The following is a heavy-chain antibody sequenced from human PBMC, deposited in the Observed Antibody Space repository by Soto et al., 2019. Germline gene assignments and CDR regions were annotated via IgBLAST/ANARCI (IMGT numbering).Heavy chain of an antibody. Sequence: ASVKVSCKASGYTFTSYDINWVRQATGQGLEWMGWMNPNSGNTGYAQKFQGRVTMTRNTSISTAYMELSSLRSEDTAVYYCARGSVGCSGGSCYPTFDYWGQGTLVTVSS. V-gene: IGHV1-8*01. J-gene: IGHJ4*02. CDR3: ARGSVGCSGGSCYPTFDY. CDR2: MNPNSGNT. CDR1: GYTFTSYD. D-gene: IGHD2-15*01.